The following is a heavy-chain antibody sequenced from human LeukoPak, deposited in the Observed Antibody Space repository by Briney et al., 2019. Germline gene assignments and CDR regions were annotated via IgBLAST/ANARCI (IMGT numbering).Heavy chain of an antibody. CDR1: GGSISSYY. CDR2: IYTSGST. D-gene: IGHD3-3*01. J-gene: IGHJ5*02. CDR3: ARGAIFGVVTSWFDP. V-gene: IGHV4-4*07. Sequence: SETLSLTCTVSGGSISSYYWSRIRQPAGKGLEWIGRIYTSGSTNYNPSLKSRVTMSVDTSKNQFSLKLSSVTAADTAVYYCARGAIFGVVTSWFDPWGQGTLVTVSS.